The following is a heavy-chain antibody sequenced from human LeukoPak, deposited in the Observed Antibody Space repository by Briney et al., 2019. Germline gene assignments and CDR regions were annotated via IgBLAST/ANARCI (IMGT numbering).Heavy chain of an antibody. D-gene: IGHD6-6*01. CDR3: ARGPRQLRLGSVWFDP. V-gene: IGHV4-34*01. Sequence: SETLSLTCAVYGGSFSGYYWSWIRQPPGKGLEWIGEINHSGSTNYNPSLKSRVTISVDTSKNQFSLKLSSVTAADTAVYYCARGPRQLRLGSVWFDPWGQGTLVTVSS. J-gene: IGHJ5*02. CDR2: INHSGST. CDR1: GGSFSGYY.